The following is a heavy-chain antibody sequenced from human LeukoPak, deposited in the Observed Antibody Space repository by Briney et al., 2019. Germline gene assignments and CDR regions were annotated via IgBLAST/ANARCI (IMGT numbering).Heavy chain of an antibody. J-gene: IGHJ4*02. V-gene: IGHV4-34*01. CDR3: ARAGAVLRYFDWSYY. Sequence: SETLSLTCAVYGGSFSSYYWSWIRQPPGKGLEWIGEINHSGSTNYNPSLKSRVTISVDTSKNQFSLKLSSVTAADTAVYYCARAGAVLRYFDWSYYWGQGTLVTVSS. CDR1: GGSFSSYY. D-gene: IGHD3-9*01. CDR2: INHSGST.